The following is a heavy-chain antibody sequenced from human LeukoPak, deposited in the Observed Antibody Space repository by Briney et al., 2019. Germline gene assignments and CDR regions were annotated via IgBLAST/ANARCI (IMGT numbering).Heavy chain of an antibody. J-gene: IGHJ4*02. CDR1: GYTLTELS. CDR3: ATLLAAAGGFDY. CDR2: FDPEDGET. D-gene: IGHD6-13*01. V-gene: IGHV1-24*01. Sequence: ASVKVSCKVSGYTLTELSMHWVRPAPGKGLEWMGGFDPEDGETIYAQKFQGRVTMTEDTSTDTAYMELSSLRSEDTAVYYCATLLAAAGGFDYWGQGTLVTVSS.